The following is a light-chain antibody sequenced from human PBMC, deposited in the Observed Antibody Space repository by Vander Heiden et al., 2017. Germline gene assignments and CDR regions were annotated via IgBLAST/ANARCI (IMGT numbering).Light chain of an antibody. CDR1: QTISTW. J-gene: IGKJ2*01. CDR2: KAS. CDR3: QQYDSSYVT. Sequence: IQMTQSPSTLSASVGDRVTITCRDSQTISTWLAWYQQKPGKAPKLLIYKASSLQSGVPSRFRGSGSGTEFTLTITSLQPDDLATYYCQQYDSSYVTFGQGTKLEIK. V-gene: IGKV1-5*03.